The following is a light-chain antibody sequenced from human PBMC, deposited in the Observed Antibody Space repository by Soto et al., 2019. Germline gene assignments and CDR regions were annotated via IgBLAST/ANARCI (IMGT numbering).Light chain of an antibody. CDR3: QQRSDRPPGELT. CDR1: QSVSSY. V-gene: IGKV3-11*01. CDR2: DAS. Sequence: EIVLTQSPATLSLSPGERATLSCRASQSVSSYLAWYQQKPGQAPRLLIYDASNRATGIPARFSGSGSGTDFTLTISSLEPEDFAVYYCQQRSDRPPGELTFGGGTKVDIK. J-gene: IGKJ4*01.